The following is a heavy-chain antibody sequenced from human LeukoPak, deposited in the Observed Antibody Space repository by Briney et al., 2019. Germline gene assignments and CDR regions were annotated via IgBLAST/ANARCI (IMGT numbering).Heavy chain of an antibody. V-gene: IGHV1-69*13. D-gene: IGHD6-13*01. CDR3: ARGVAAAGPTPLYYFDY. CDR2: ISQIFDNT. J-gene: IGHJ4*02. Sequence: SVTLSCKASGGTFSSYAISWVRQAPGQGLEWMGGISQIFDNTIYAKKFQGRVTITADESTSTAYMALSSLRSEDTAVYYCARGVAAAGPTPLYYFDYWGQGTLVTVSS. CDR1: GGTFSSYA.